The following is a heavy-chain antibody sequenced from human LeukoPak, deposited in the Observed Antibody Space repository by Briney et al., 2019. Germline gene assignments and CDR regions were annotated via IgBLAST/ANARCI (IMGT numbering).Heavy chain of an antibody. CDR1: GFTFSSYA. D-gene: IGHD6-6*01. CDR2: ISYDGSNK. V-gene: IGHV3-30-3*01. Sequence: GGSLRLSCAASGFTFSSYAMHWVRQAPGKGLEWVAVISYDGSNKYYADSVKGRFTISRDNSKNTLYLQMNSLRAEDTAVYYCARALSSSWDWGQGTLVTVSS. CDR3: ARALSSSWD. J-gene: IGHJ4*02.